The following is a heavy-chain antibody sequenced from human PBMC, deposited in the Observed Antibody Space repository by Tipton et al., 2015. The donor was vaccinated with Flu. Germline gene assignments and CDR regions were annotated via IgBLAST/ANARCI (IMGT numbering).Heavy chain of an antibody. Sequence: QLVQSGAEVKKPGASVKVSCKASGYTFTGYYMHWVRQAPGQGLEWMGRINPNSGGTNYAQKFQGRVTMTRDTSISTAYMELSRLRSDDTAVYYCARVLPGYYYYGMDVWGQGTTVTVSS. CDR3: ARVLPGYYYYGMDV. CDR1: GYTFTGYY. CDR2: INPNSGGT. J-gene: IGHJ6*02. V-gene: IGHV1-2*06.